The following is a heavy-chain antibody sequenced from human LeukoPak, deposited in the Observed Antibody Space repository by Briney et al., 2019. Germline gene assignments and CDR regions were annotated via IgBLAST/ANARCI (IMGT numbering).Heavy chain of an antibody. D-gene: IGHD5-18*01. CDR3: ARAVVDTATGPDY. Sequence: GGSLRLSCAASGFTVSSNYMRWLRQAPGKGLEWVSVIYSGGSTYYADSVKGRCPISRENSKNKLYLQMNSRRAEDTAVYYCARAVVDTATGPDYWGQGTLVTVSS. CDR2: IYSGGST. J-gene: IGHJ4*02. V-gene: IGHV3-66*02. CDR1: GFTVSSNY.